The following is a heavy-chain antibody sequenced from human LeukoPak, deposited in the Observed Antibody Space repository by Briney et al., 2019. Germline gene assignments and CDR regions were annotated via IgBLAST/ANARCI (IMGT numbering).Heavy chain of an antibody. J-gene: IGHJ4*02. CDR3: ARNSGWFRFDY. CDR1: GFTFSNYW. D-gene: IGHD6-19*01. Sequence: GGSLRLSCAASGFTFSNYWMDWVRQSPGKGLEWVANIKEDGSDKYYVHSVKGRFTISRDNAKNSLYLQMNSLRAEDTAVYYCARNSGWFRFDYWGQGTLVTVSS. V-gene: IGHV3-7*03. CDR2: IKEDGSDK.